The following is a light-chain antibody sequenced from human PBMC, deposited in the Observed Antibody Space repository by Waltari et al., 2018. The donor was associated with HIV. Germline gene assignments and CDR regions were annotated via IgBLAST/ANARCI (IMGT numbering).Light chain of an antibody. CDR2: VAS. J-gene: IGKJ3*01. Sequence: DIQLTQSPSFLSASVGDRVTITCRASQGISSYLAWYQQKPGKAPKLLIYVASTLQRGVPSRFSGSRSGTEFTLTISSLQPEDFATYYCQQLNSYLGFTFGPGTKVDIK. CDR3: QQLNSYLGFT. CDR1: QGISSY. V-gene: IGKV1-9*01.